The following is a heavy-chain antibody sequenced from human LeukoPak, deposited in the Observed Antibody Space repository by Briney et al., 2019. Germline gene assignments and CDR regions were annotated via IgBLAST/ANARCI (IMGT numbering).Heavy chain of an antibody. J-gene: IGHJ4*02. V-gene: IGHV4-34*01. CDR1: GGSFSGYY. CDR3: ARGYGSGNYYPKDY. Sequence: TSETLSLTCAVYGGSFSGYYWSWIRQPPGKGLEWIGEINHSGSTNYHPSLKSRVTISVDTSKNQWSLKLTSVTAADTAVYYCARGYGSGNYYPKDYWGQGTLVTVSS. D-gene: IGHD3-10*01. CDR2: INHSGST.